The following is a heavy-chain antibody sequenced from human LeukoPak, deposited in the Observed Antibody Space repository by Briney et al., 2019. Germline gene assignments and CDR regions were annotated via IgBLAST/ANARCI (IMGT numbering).Heavy chain of an antibody. CDR3: ARGGVYYYDSSGYYEHFDY. D-gene: IGHD3-22*01. CDR1: GYSFTSYW. Sequence: GESLKISCKGSGYSFTSYWIGWVRQLPGKGLEWMGIIYPGDSDTRYSPSFQGQVTISADKSISTAYLQWSSLKASDTAMYYCARGGVYYYDSSGYYEHFDYWGQGTLVTVSS. J-gene: IGHJ4*02. CDR2: IYPGDSDT. V-gene: IGHV5-51*01.